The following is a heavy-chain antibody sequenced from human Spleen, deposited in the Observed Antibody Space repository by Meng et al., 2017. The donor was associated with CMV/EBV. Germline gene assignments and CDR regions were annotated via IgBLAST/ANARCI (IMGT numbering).Heavy chain of an antibody. CDR2: ISVGGGRT. CDR1: GFTFSSYA. CDR3: AKHRGNNHNYYFYGLDV. J-gene: IGHJ6*02. Sequence: GESLKISCAASGFTFSSYAMSWVRQAPGKGLEWVSPISVGGGRTYYADSVKGRFTISRDNSKNTLYLQMNSLRAEDTAVYYCAKHRGNNHNYYFYGLDVWGQGTTVTVSS. V-gene: IGHV3-23*01.